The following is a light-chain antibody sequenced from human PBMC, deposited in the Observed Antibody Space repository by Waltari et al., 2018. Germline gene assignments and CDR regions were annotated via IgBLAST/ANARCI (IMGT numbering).Light chain of an antibody. CDR1: RSNIGAGYD. V-gene: IGLV1-40*01. Sequence: QSVLTQPPSVSGAPGQRVTISCTGSRSNIGAGYDVHWYQQLPGTAPKLLSYGSSDRPLGVPDRFSGSKSGTSASLPITGLQAEDEADYYCQSYDSSLSGPWVFGGGTKLTVL. J-gene: IGLJ3*02. CDR2: GSS. CDR3: QSYDSSLSGPWV.